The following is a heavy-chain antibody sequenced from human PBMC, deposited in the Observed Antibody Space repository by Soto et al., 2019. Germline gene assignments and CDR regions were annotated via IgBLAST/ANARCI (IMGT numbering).Heavy chain of an antibody. J-gene: IGHJ5*02. CDR2: TTYSGST. CDR1: GASIVTDDYY. D-gene: IGHD1-26*01. Sequence: SETLSLTCTVSGASIVTDDYYWSWIRQPPGEGLEWIGYTTYSGSTYYNPSLKSRVTTSLDRSKNQISLHLSSVTAADTAVYYCARIGTLLGIVTNNWFDPWGQGALVTVSS. CDR3: ARIGTLLGIVTNNWFDP. V-gene: IGHV4-30-4*01.